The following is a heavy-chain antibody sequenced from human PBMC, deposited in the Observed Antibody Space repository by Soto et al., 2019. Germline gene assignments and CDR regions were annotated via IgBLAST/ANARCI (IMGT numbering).Heavy chain of an antibody. CDR3: ARCTGDTIVTSGWCHYLDP. CDR2: VSGSGGTT. Sequence: EVQLLDSGGGLVQPGGSLRLSCAASGFTFSSSAMSWVRQAPGKGLEWVSAVSGSGGTTYYADSVRGRFTISRDNSKNTLYLQMNSLRAEDTAIYFCARCTGDTIVTSGWCHYLDPWGQGTLVTVSS. CDR1: GFTFSSSA. V-gene: IGHV3-23*01. D-gene: IGHD6-19*01. J-gene: IGHJ5*02.